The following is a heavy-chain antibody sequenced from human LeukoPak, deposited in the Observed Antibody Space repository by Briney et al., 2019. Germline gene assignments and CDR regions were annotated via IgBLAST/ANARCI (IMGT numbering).Heavy chain of an antibody. J-gene: IGHJ4*02. D-gene: IGHD1-1*01. CDR3: ARDTATTGGGLDS. CDR1: GFSVSGTH. V-gene: IGHV3-53*01. CDR2: IYTGGTN. Sequence: GGSLRLSCAVSGFSVSGTHMSWVRQAPGRGMECVSAIYTGGTNYYADSVKGRFTVSRDNSKNTLYLHLNNLRAEDTAVYYCARDTATTGGGLDSWGQGTLVTVSS.